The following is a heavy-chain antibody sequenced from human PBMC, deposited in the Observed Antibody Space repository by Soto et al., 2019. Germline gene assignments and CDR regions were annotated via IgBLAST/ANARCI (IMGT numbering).Heavy chain of an antibody. CDR2: ISSSSSYI. Sequence: GGSLRLSCAASGFTFSSYSMNWVRQAPGKGLEWVSSISSSSSYIYYADPVKGRFTISRDNAKNSLYLQMNSLRAEDTAVYYCARRGGSYWHLDYWGQGTLVTVSS. J-gene: IGHJ4*02. CDR3: ARRGGSYWHLDY. V-gene: IGHV3-21*01. D-gene: IGHD1-26*01. CDR1: GFTFSSYS.